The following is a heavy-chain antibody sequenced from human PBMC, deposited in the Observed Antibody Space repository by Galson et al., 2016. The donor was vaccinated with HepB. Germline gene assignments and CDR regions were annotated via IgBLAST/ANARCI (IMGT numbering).Heavy chain of an antibody. V-gene: IGHV3-49*03. CDR2: IRGKAYGGTT. CDR3: ARGTPDYRPYYFDS. Sequence: SLRLSCAGSGFIFADYAISWFRRAPGKGLEWVAFIRGKAYGGTTEYAASVKGRFTISRDASKGFAYLQMSSLKTEDAAVYSCARGTPDYRPYYFDSWGQGTLVTVSS. CDR1: GFIFADYA. D-gene: IGHD4-11*01. J-gene: IGHJ4*02.